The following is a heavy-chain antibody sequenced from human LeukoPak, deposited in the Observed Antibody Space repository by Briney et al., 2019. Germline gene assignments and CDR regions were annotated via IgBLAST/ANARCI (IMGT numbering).Heavy chain of an antibody. V-gene: IGHV3-21*01. Sequence: GGSLRLSCAASGFTFSSYSMDWVRQAPGKGLEWVSSISSSSNNIYYADSVKGRFTISRDNGKNSLYLLMNSLRAEDTAVYYCVYGGGYCQHWGQGTLVTVSS. D-gene: IGHD4-23*01. CDR3: VYGGGYCQH. CDR1: GFTFSSYS. CDR2: ISSSSNNI. J-gene: IGHJ1*01.